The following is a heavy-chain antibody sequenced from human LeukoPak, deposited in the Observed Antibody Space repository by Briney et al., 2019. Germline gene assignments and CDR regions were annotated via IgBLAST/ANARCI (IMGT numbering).Heavy chain of an antibody. CDR3: ARLTYYYDSSGYRLFDY. V-gene: IGHV4-34*01. J-gene: IGHJ4*02. CDR1: GGSFSGYY. CDR2: INHSGST. Sequence: SETLSLTCAVYGGSFSGYYWSWIRQPPGKGLEWIGEINHSGSTNYNPSLKSRVTISVDTSKNQFSLKLSSVTAADTAVYYCARLTYYYDSSGYRLFDYWGQGTLVTVSS. D-gene: IGHD3-22*01.